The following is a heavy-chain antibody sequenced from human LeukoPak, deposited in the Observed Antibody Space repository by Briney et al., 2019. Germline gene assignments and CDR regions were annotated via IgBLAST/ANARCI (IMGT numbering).Heavy chain of an antibody. V-gene: IGHV1-69*05. J-gene: IGHJ4*02. D-gene: IGHD4-11*01. Sequence: SVKVSCKASGGTFSSYAISWVRQTPGQGLEWMRGIIPIFGTANYAQKFQGRVTITTDESTSTAYMELSSLRSEDTAVYYCASKRIQSPYYFDYWGQGTLVTVSS. CDR2: IIPIFGTA. CDR3: ASKRIQSPYYFDY. CDR1: GGTFSSYA.